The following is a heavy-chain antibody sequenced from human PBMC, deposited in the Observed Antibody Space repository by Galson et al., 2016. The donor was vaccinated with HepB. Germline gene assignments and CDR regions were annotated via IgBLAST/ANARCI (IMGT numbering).Heavy chain of an antibody. V-gene: IGHV4-61*01. J-gene: IGHJ4*02. CDR2: ISYSGST. D-gene: IGHD3-3*01. Sequence: SETLSLTCTVSGGSVSSGSSYWSWIRQPHGKGLEWIGYISYSGSTSYNPALKSRGAISVDTSKNQFSLRLSSVTAADTAVYYCARGVLFWGQGTLVTVSS. CDR1: GGSVSSGSSY. CDR3: ARGVLF.